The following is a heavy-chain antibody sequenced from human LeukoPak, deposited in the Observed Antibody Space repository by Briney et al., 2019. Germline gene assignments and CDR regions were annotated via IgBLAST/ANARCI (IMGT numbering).Heavy chain of an antibody. J-gene: IGHJ4*02. CDR3: ARGLYDYVWGSYPAYFDY. D-gene: IGHD3-16*01. V-gene: IGHV4-34*01. CDR1: GGSFRDYY. CDR2: ITHTGST. Sequence: SETLSLTCGVSGGSFRDYYWSWIRQPPGKGLEWIGEITHTGSTNYNPSLKSRVTILVDTSKNEFSLRLDSVTTADTAVYYCARGLYDYVWGSYPAYFDYWGQGTLVTVSS.